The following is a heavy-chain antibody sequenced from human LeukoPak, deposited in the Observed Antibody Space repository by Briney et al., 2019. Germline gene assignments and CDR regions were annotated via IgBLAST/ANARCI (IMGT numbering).Heavy chain of an antibody. V-gene: IGHV3-23*01. CDR2: ITGSGGST. D-gene: IGHD7-27*01. Sequence: GGSLRLSCEASGFSLSISGLNWVRQAPGKGLEWVSGITGSGGSTYYADSVKGRFTISRDNSKNTLYLQMNSLRAEDTAVYYCAKLLGYWGQGTPVTVSS. J-gene: IGHJ4*02. CDR1: GFSLSISG. CDR3: AKLLGY.